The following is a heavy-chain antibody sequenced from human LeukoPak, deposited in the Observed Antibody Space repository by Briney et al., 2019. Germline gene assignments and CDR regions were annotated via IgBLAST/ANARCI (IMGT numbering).Heavy chain of an antibody. CDR2: ISGSSGST. CDR1: GFTFSSYA. CDR3: ATYSGYDLYYFDY. J-gene: IGHJ4*02. Sequence: GGSLRLSCAASGFTFSSYAMSWVRQAPGKGLEWVSAISGSSGSTYYADSVKGRFTISRDNSKNTLYLQMNSLRAEDAAVYYCATYSGYDLYYFDYWGRGTLVTVSS. D-gene: IGHD5-12*01. V-gene: IGHV3-23*01.